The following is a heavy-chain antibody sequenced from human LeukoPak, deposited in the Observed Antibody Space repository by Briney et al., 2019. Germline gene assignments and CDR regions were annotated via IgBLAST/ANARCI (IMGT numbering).Heavy chain of an antibody. V-gene: IGHV3-23*01. D-gene: IGHD3-3*01. CDR3: ASLRGYDFWSGYYTGPLAY. J-gene: IGHJ4*02. Sequence: PGGSLRLSCVASGFTFSSYAMSWVRQAPGKGLEWVSAISGSGGNNHCADSVKGRSTIARDNSKNTLYLQMNSLRAEDTAVYYCASLRGYDFWSGYYTGPLAYWGEGTLVTVSS. CDR2: ISGSGGNN. CDR1: GFTFSSYA.